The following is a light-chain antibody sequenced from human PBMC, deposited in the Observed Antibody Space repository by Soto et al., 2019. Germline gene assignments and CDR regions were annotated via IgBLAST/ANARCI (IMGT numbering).Light chain of an antibody. CDR3: QQYNSWPLT. J-gene: IGKJ4*01. V-gene: IGKV3-20*01. Sequence: EIVLTQSPGTLSLSPGERATLSCRASQNVYNNYIAWYQQKPGQAPRTVIYGASIRATGIPDRFSGSGSGTDFTLSISRLEPEDSAVYYCQQYNSWPLTFGGGTKVDIK. CDR2: GAS. CDR1: QNVYNNY.